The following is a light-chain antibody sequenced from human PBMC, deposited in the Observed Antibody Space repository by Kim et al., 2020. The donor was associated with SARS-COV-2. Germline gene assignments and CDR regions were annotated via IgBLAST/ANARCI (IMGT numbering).Light chain of an antibody. J-gene: IGLJ2*01. CDR2: QDT. CDR1: KLGDKY. CDR3: QAWDSSTVV. V-gene: IGLV3-1*01. Sequence: VSTGQTASITCSGDKLGDKYVCGYQQKPGQSPVLVIYQDTKRPSGIPERFSGSNSGNTATLTISGTQAMDEADYYCQAWDSSTVVFGGGTQLTVL.